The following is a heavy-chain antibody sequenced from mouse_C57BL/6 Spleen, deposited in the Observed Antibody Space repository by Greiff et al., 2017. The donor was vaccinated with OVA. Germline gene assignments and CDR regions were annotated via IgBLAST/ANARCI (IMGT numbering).Heavy chain of an antibody. CDR1: GYAFTNYL. Sequence: VQGVESGAELVRPGTSVKVSCKASGYAFTNYLIEWVKQRPGQGLEWIGVINPGSGGTNYNEKFKGKATLTADKSSSTAYMQLSSLTSEDSAVYFCARSNWDVDWYFDVWGTGTTVTVSS. J-gene: IGHJ1*03. D-gene: IGHD4-1*01. CDR3: ARSNWDVDWYFDV. CDR2: INPGSGGT. V-gene: IGHV1-54*01.